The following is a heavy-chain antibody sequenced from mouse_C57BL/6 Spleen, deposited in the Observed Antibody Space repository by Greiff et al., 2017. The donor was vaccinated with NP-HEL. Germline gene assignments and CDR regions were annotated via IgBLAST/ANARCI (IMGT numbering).Heavy chain of an antibody. CDR2: IDPSDSYT. CDR3: ARGYQTGFAY. J-gene: IGHJ3*01. CDR1: GYTFTSYW. Sequence: QVQLQQPGAELVMPGASVKLSCKASGYTFTSYWMHWVKQRPGQGLEWIGEIDPSDSYTNYNQKFKGKSTLTVDKSSSTAYMQLSSLTSEDSAVYYCARGYQTGFAYWGQGTLVTVSA. D-gene: IGHD2-2*01. V-gene: IGHV1-69*01.